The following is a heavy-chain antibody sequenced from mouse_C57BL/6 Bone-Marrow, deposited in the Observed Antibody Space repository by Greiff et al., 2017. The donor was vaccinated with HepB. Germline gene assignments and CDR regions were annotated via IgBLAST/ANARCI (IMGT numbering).Heavy chain of an antibody. J-gene: IGHJ4*01. V-gene: IGHV14-4*01. CDR1: GFNIKDDY. CDR2: IDPENGDT. CDR3: TTLGAYAMDY. Sequence: VQLQQSGAELVRPGASVKLSCTASGFNIKDDYMHWVKQRPEQGLEWIGWIDPENGDTEYASKFQGKATITADTSSNTAYLQLSSLTSEDTTVYYCTTLGAYAMDYWGQGTSVTVSS.